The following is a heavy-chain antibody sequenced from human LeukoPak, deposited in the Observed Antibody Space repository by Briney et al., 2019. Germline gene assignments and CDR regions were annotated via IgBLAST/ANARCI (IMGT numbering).Heavy chain of an antibody. CDR1: GGSFSGYY. J-gene: IGHJ3*02. D-gene: IGHD6-13*01. Sequence: PSETLSLTCAVYGGSFSGYYWSWIRQPPGKGLEWIGEINHSGSTNYNPSLKSRVTISVDTSKNQFSLKLSSVTAADTAVYYCARGMQQLVRPYDAFDIWGQGTMVTVSS. CDR3: ARGMQQLVRPYDAFDI. CDR2: INHSGST. V-gene: IGHV4-34*01.